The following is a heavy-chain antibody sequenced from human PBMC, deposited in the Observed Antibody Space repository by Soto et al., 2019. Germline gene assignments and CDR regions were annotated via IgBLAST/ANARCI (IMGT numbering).Heavy chain of an antibody. CDR3: ARGILLTTYYYYYGMDV. J-gene: IGHJ6*02. Sequence: SETLSLSCPAPGCSISSGGYYWSWIRQHPGKGLEWIGYIYYSGSTYYNPSLKSRVTISVDTSKNQFSLKLSSVTAADTAVYYCARGILLTTYYYYYGMDVWGQGTTVTVS. V-gene: IGHV4-31*03. CDR2: IYYSGST. CDR1: GCSISSGGYY. D-gene: IGHD4-4*01.